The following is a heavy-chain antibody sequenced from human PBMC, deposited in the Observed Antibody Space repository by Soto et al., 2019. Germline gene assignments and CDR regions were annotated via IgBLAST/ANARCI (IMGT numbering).Heavy chain of an antibody. CDR3: ARAGGSGWYDY. J-gene: IGHJ4*02. Sequence: SETLSLTCTVSGGSISSYYWSWIRQPPGKGLEWIGYIYYSGSTNYNPSLKSRVTISVDTSKNQFSLKLSSVTAADTAVYYCARAGGSGWYDYWGQGTLVTVSS. CDR1: GGSISSYY. CDR2: IYYSGST. V-gene: IGHV4-59*08. D-gene: IGHD6-19*01.